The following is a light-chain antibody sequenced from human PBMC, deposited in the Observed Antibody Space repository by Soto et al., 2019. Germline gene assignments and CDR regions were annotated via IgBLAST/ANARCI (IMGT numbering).Light chain of an antibody. CDR2: EVS. V-gene: IGLV2-14*01. Sequence: QSVLTQPASVSGSPGQSITISCTGTSSDIGGYNYVSWYQQHPGKAPKLMIYEVSSRPSGVSNRFSGSKSGNTASLTISGLQAEDEADYYCSSYTSSTTSWVFGGGTKLTVL. CDR1: SSDIGGYNY. J-gene: IGLJ3*02. CDR3: SSYTSSTTSWV.